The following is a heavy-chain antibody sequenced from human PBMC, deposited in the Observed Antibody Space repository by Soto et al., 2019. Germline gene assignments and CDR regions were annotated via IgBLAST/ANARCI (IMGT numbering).Heavy chain of an antibody. Sequence: TSETLSLTCTVSGGSISSSSYYWGWIRQPPGKGLEWIGSIYYSGSTYYNPSLKSRVTISVDTSKNQFSLKLSSVTAADTAVYYCARHVDCSGGSCYGGWFDPWGQGTLVTVSS. D-gene: IGHD2-15*01. CDR3: ARHVDCSGGSCYGGWFDP. J-gene: IGHJ5*02. CDR2: IYYSGST. V-gene: IGHV4-39*01. CDR1: GGSISSSSYY.